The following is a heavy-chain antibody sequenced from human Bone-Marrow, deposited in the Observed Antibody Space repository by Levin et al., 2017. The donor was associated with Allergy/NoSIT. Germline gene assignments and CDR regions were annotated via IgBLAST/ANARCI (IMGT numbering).Heavy chain of an antibody. CDR2: ISWNSGGI. D-gene: IGHD6-19*01. Sequence: QAGGSLRLSCAASGFTFNDYGMHWVRQAPGRGLEWVSHISWNSGGIAYADSVNGRFTISRDNAKNSLYLQMNSLRVEDTALYYCVKEVSPGSGWSFRGYLDYWGQGTPVTVSS. V-gene: IGHV3-9*01. CDR3: VKEVSPGSGWSFRGYLDY. J-gene: IGHJ4*02. CDR1: GFTFNDYG.